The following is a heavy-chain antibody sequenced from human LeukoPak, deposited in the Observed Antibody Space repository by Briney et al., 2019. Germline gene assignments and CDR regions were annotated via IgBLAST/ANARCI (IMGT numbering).Heavy chain of an antibody. CDR3: AKLGAYSSSWYGFCDY. CDR2: IYPDDSDT. D-gene: IGHD6-13*01. CDR1: GYSFTTYW. V-gene: IGHV5-51*01. Sequence: GESLKISCKSSGYSFTTYWIGWVRQMPGKGLEWMGIIYPDDSDTRYSPSFQGQVTIPVDKSLSTAYLPWSSLKASDTAMYYCAKLGAYSSSWYGFCDYWGQGTLVTVSS. J-gene: IGHJ4*02.